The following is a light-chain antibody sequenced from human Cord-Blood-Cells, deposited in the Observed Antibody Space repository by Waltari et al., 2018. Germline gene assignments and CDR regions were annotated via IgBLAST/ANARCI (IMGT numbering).Light chain of an antibody. J-gene: IGLJ1*01. CDR2: EVS. V-gene: IGLV2-8*01. CDR1: SSDVGGYNY. CDR3: SSYAGSNNYV. Sequence: QSALTQPPSAPGYPGQSVTISCTGTSSDVGGYNYVSWYQQHPGKAPKLLIDEVSRRPSGVPVRFPGSKSGNTAALTVSELQAEDEAHYYCSSYAGSNNYVFGTGTKVTVL.